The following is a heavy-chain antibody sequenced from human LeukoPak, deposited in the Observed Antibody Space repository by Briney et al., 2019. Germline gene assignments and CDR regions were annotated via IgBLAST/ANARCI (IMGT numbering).Heavy chain of an antibody. CDR1: GGSISSYY. CDR3: AGAAIGY. J-gene: IGHJ4*02. D-gene: IGHD2-15*01. CDR2: IYYSGST. Sequence: PSETLSLTCTVSGGSISSYYWSWIRQPPGKGLEWIGYIYYSGSTNYNPSLKSRVTISVDTSKNQFSLKLSSVTAADTAVYYCAGAAIGYWGQGTLVTVSS. V-gene: IGHV4-59*12.